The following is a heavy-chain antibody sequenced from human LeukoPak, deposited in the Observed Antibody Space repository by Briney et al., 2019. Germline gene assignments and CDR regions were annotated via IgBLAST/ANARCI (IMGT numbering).Heavy chain of an antibody. D-gene: IGHD6-25*01. J-gene: IGHJ4*02. V-gene: IGHV4-39*02. Sequence: PSETLSLTCTVSGDSISRSTYYWAWIRQPPGKGLEWIGSVYYGRSPYFNPSLESRATISVDTSKNHFSLKMSSVTAADTAVYYCARSSGTGTFSYWGQGTLVTVSS. CDR3: ARSSGTGTFSY. CDR1: GDSISRSTYY. CDR2: VYYGRSP.